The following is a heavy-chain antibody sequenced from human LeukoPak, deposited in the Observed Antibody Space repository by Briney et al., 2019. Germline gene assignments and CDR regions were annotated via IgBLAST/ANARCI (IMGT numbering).Heavy chain of an antibody. CDR1: GGSISRTNW. CDR3: SRESGAFSPFGY. D-gene: IGHD1-26*01. CDR2: ISLSGHT. Sequence: SETLSLTCDVSGGSISRTNWWSWVRQSPGQELEWIGEISLSGHTNYNPSLQSRVTMSLDESKNQVSLDLASVTDADTAVYYCSRESGAFSPFGYWGQGTLVTVHS. V-gene: IGHV4-4*02. J-gene: IGHJ4*02.